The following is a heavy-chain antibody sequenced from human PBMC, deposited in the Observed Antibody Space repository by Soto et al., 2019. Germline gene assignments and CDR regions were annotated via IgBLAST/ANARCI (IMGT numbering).Heavy chain of an antibody. CDR3: AREIVTAGGNNYFDP. CDR2: IYPGDSVT. CDR1: GYSFTSYK. J-gene: IGHJ5*02. Sequence: PGESLKISCKGSGYSFTSYKIAWVRQMPGKGLEWMGIIYPGDSVTRYSPSFQGQVTISVDKSNNQFSLRLTSVTAADTAVYFCAREIVTAGGNNYFDPWGPGTLVTVSS. D-gene: IGHD2-21*02. V-gene: IGHV5-51*01.